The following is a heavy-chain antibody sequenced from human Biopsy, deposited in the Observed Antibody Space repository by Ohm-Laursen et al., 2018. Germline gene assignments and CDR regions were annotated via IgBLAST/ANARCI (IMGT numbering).Heavy chain of an antibody. Sequence: SLRLSCAASGFHFGGYGMHWVRQAPGKGLEWVATMSYDGTQKYYGDSVKGRFTISRDNSKNTLYLQMNSLRAEDTAVYYCAKDYRDSRGIFGIVVVRPLDYWGQGSLVTVSS. J-gene: IGHJ4*02. CDR3: AKDYRDSRGIFGIVVVRPLDY. CDR2: MSYDGTQK. V-gene: IGHV3-30*18. CDR1: GFHFGGYG. D-gene: IGHD3-22*01.